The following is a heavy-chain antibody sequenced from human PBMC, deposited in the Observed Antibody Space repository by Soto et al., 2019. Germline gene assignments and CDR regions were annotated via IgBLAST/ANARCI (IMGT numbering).Heavy chain of an antibody. CDR2: IIPIFGTA. D-gene: IGHD2-15*01. CDR3: ATYWGSGNNAKAFDI. J-gene: IGHJ3*02. CDR1: GGTFSSYA. Sequence: ASVKVSCKASGGTFSSYAISWVRQAPGQGLEWMGGIIPIFGTANYAQKFQGRVTITADESTSTAYMELSSLRSEYTAVYYCATYWGSGNNAKAFDIWGQGTMVTVSS. V-gene: IGHV1-69*13.